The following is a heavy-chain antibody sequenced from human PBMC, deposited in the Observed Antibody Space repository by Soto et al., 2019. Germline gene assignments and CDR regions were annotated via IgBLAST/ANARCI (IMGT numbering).Heavy chain of an antibody. D-gene: IGHD2-21*01. CDR3: VRGGGGGLFEH. Sequence: LRLSCPTSAFPFSDYYMSWIRQAPGKGLEWLSHISPKSTYRNYADSVKGRFTISRDNTKSSLFLQMNSLGVEDTAVYYCVRGGGGGLFEHWGQGVLVTVSS. V-gene: IGHV3-11*06. CDR2: ISPKSTYR. J-gene: IGHJ4*02. CDR1: AFPFSDYY.